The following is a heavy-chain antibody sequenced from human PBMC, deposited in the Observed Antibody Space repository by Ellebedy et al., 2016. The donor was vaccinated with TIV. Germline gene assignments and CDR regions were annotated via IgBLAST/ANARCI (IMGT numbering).Heavy chain of an antibody. V-gene: IGHV4-59*08. Sequence: MPSETLSLTCAVYGGSFSGYSWAWIRQPPGMGLDYIGYFSYTGSTNYSPSLNSRVSISVDTSKNQFSLKLSSATAADTAVYYCARRKVRSGPAFDYWGQGTLVTVSS. CDR1: GGSFSGYS. J-gene: IGHJ4*02. D-gene: IGHD3-10*01. CDR3: ARRKVRSGPAFDY. CDR2: FSYTGST.